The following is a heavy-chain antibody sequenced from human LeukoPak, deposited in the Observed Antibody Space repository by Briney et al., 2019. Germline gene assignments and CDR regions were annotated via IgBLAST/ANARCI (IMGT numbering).Heavy chain of an antibody. V-gene: IGHV4-34*01. CDR1: GGSFSGYY. J-gene: IGHJ4*02. CDR3: ARWKGYSSSWFFDY. CDR2: INHSGST. Sequence: SETLSLTCAVYGGSFSGYYWSWIRQPPGKGLEWIGEINHSGSTNYNPSLKSRVTISADTSKNQFSLKLSSVTAADTAVYYCARWKGYSSSWFFDYWGQGTLVTVSS. D-gene: IGHD6-13*01.